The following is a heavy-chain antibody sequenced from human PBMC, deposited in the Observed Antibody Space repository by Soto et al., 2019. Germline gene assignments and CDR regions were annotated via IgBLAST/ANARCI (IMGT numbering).Heavy chain of an antibody. CDR1: GFTFSTNA. J-gene: IGHJ4*02. CDR2: ISYEGGTK. CDR3: AKQFSGWSYYFDY. Sequence: QVQLVESGGGVVQPGRSLRLSCAASGFTFSTNAMHWVRQAPGKGPEWVAVISYEGGTKYYADSVKGRFTISRDNAKNTQYLEMNSLRAEDTAVYYCAKQFSGWSYYFDYWGQGTLVTVSS. V-gene: IGHV3-30-3*02. D-gene: IGHD6-19*01.